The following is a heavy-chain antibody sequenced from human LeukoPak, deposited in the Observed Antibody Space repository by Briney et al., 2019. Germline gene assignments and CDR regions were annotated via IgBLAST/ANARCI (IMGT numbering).Heavy chain of an antibody. CDR2: ISGSGGST. CDR1: GFTFSSYA. Sequence: GGSLRLSCAASGFTFSSYAMNWVRQTPGKGLEWVSAISGSGGSTYYADSVKGRFTISRDNSKNTLYLQMNSLRAEDTAVYYCAKSRRIVGPTYFDYWGQGTLVTVSS. D-gene: IGHD1-26*01. CDR3: AKSRRIVGPTYFDY. V-gene: IGHV3-23*01. J-gene: IGHJ4*02.